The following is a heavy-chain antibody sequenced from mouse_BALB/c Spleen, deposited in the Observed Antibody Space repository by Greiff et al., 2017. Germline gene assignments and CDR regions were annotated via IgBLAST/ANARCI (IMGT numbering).Heavy chain of an antibody. D-gene: IGHD2-4*01. CDR3: ARESSDYDEEGYAMDY. J-gene: IGHJ4*01. CDR1: GFSLTSYG. CDR2: IWAGGST. Sequence: QVQLKESGPGLVAPSQSLSITCTVSGFSLTSYGVHWVRQPPGKGLEWLGVIWAGGSTNYNSALMSRLSISKDNSKSQVFLKMNSLQTDDTAMYYCARESSDYDEEGYAMDYWGQGTSVTVSS. V-gene: IGHV2-9*02.